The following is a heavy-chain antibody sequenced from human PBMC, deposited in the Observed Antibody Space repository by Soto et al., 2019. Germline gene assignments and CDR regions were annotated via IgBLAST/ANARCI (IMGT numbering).Heavy chain of an antibody. Sequence: PGGSLRLSCAASGFIFSNAWMNWVRQAPGKGLEWVGRIKSKTDGGTTDYTAPVKGRFSISRDDSKNTLYLQMNSLKTEDTAVYYFTTDDLAPDSFDIWGQGTIVTVSS. CDR1: GFIFSNAW. V-gene: IGHV3-15*07. CDR3: TTDDLAPDSFDI. J-gene: IGHJ3*02. CDR2: IKSKTDGGTT.